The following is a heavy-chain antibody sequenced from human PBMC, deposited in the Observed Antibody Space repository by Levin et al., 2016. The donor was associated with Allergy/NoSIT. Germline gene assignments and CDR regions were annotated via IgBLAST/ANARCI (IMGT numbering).Heavy chain of an antibody. Sequence: SVKVSCKVSGGTFSSYSITWVRQAPGQGLEWMGGIIPIFTTANYAQKFQGRITISADQSTSTAYMELSSLKSEDTALYYCAREYCSSASCYSGNWFDPWGQGTLVTVTS. D-gene: IGHD2-2*01. CDR1: GGTFSSYS. CDR2: IIPIFTTA. J-gene: IGHJ5*02. CDR3: AREYCSSASCYSGNWFDP. V-gene: IGHV1-69*13.